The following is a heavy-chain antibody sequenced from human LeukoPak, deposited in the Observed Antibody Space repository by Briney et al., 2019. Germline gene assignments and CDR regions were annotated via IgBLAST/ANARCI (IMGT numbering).Heavy chain of an antibody. D-gene: IGHD3-22*01. Sequence: SETLSLTCSVSGGSMSSSSYNWAWIRQSPGKELEWIGKISNTGITYYNPSLKSRVTISVDTSRNQFSLELSSVTAADSAIYYCAKTYFDNSAYYSDYWGQGTLVSVSS. J-gene: IGHJ4*02. CDR3: AKTYFDNSAYYSDY. V-gene: IGHV4-39*01. CDR2: ISNTGIT. CDR1: GGSMSSSSYN.